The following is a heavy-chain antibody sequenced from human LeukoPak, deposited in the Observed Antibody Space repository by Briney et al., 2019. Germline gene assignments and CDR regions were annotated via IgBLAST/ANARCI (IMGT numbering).Heavy chain of an antibody. D-gene: IGHD1-26*01. CDR2: MNPNRGNT. V-gene: IGHV1-8*01. J-gene: IGHJ3*02. CDR3: ARGLSWAAFDI. Sequence: ASVKLSCKASGYTSTSYDINWVRQATGQGLEWMGWMNPNRGNTAYAQKFQGRVTITSNTSISTAYMELSSLRSEDTAVYYCARGLSWAAFDIWGQGTMVTVSS. CDR1: GYTSTSYD.